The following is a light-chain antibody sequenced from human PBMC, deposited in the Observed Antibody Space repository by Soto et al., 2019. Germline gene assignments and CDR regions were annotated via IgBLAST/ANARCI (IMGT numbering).Light chain of an antibody. CDR3: QQRSDWTRT. CDR2: HAS. J-gene: IGKJ1*01. CDR1: QSIGTY. V-gene: IGKV3-11*01. Sequence: EIVLTQSPVTLSLSPGERATLSCRASQSIGTYLAWYQQKPDQAPRLLIYHASNRATGIPARFSGSESGTDFTLTISSLEPEDFAVYYCQQRSDWTRTFGQGTKVEVK.